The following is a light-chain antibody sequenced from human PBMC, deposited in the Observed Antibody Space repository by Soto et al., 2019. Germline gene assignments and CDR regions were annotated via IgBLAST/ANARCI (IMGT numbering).Light chain of an antibody. CDR3: QSYDSSLSVSYV. CDR1: SSNIGAGYD. J-gene: IGLJ1*01. V-gene: IGLV1-40*01. Sequence: SVLPQPPSVSGAPGQRVTISCTGSSSNIGAGYDVHWYQQLPGTAPKLLIYGNSNRPSGVPDRFSGSKSGTSASLAITGLQAEDEADYYCQSYDSSLSVSYVFGTGTKVTVL. CDR2: GNS.